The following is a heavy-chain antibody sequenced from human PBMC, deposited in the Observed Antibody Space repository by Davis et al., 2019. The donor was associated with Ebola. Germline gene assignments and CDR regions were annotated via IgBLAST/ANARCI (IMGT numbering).Heavy chain of an antibody. D-gene: IGHD3-3*01. V-gene: IGHV1-69*05. J-gene: IGHJ6*02. CDR1: GGTFSSYA. CDR2: IIPIFGTA. CDR3: ARVQMNDFWSGYHYGMDV. Sequence: AASVKVSCKASGGTFSSYAISWVRQAPGQGLEWMGRIIPIFGTANYAQKFRDRVTITRDTSASTAYMELSSLRSEDTAVYYCARVQMNDFWSGYHYGMDVWGQGTTVTVSS.